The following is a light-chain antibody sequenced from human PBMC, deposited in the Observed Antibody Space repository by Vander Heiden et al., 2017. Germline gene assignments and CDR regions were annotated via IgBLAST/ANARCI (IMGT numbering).Light chain of an antibody. Sequence: DIQMTQSPSSLSASVGDRVTITCRASQSISSYLNWYQQKPGKAPKLLIYAASSLQSGVPSRFSGSGSGTDFTLTISSLQPEDFATYYCQQSDSTLCTFGQGTKVEIK. J-gene: IGKJ2*02. CDR1: QSISSY. CDR2: AAS. CDR3: QQSDSTLCT. V-gene: IGKV1-39*01.